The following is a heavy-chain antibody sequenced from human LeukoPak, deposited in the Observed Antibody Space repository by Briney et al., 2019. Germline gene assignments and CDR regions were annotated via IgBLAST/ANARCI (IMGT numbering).Heavy chain of an antibody. V-gene: IGHV3-30*18. CDR2: ISYDGSNK. CDR3: AKEEGIVGATGPHDAFDI. CDR1: GFTFSSYG. J-gene: IGHJ3*02. Sequence: GGSLRLSCAASGFTFSSYGMHWVRQAPGKGLEWVAVISYDGSNKYYADSVKGRFTISRDNSKTTLYLQMNSLRAEDTAVYYCAKEEGIVGATGPHDAFDIWGQGTMVTVSS. D-gene: IGHD1-26*01.